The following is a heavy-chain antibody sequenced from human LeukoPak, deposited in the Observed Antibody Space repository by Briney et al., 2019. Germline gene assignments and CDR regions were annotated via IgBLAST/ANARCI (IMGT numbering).Heavy chain of an antibody. CDR2: IYYSGST. Sequence: SQTLSFTGTVSGGSISSGDYYWSWIRQPPGKGLEWIGYIYYSGSTYYNPSLKSRVTISVDTSKNQFSLKLSSVTAADTAVYYCARENKPLSGSYNYWGQGTLVTVSS. CDR3: ARENKPLSGSYNY. J-gene: IGHJ4*02. D-gene: IGHD1-26*01. CDR1: GGSISSGDYY. V-gene: IGHV4-30-4*08.